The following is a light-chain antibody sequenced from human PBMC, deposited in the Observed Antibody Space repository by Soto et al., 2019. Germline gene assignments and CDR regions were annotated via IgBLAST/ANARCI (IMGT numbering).Light chain of an antibody. CDR2: DVT. J-gene: IGLJ2*01. Sequence: QSALTQPASVSGSPGQSITISCTGTSSDIGVYNYVSWYQQHPGKALKLMIYDVTKRPSGVSNRFSGSKSGNTASLTISGLQAEDEADYYCTSYRGSGIFEVFGGGTKLTVL. CDR3: TSYRGSGIFEV. CDR1: SSDIGVYNY. V-gene: IGLV2-14*01.